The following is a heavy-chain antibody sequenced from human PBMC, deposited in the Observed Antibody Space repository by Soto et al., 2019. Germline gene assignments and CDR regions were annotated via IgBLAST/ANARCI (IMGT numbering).Heavy chain of an antibody. J-gene: IGHJ5*02. V-gene: IGHV4-59*01. CDR3: ARSPWPVGWLDP. D-gene: IGHD1-26*01. Sequence: QVQLQESGPGLVKPSETLSLTCTVSGDSISTYYWSWIRQPPGKGLEWIGYIYYSGSTNYNPSFKSRVTIPVETSKNQFSLKLSSVTAADTAVYYCARSPWPVGWLDPWGQGALVTVSS. CDR1: GDSISTYY. CDR2: IYYSGST.